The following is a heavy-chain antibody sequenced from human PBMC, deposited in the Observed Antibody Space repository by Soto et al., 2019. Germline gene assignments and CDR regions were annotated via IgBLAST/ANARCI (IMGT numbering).Heavy chain of an antibody. CDR1: GGSISSGDYY. D-gene: IGHD6-13*01. CDR2: IYYSGST. Sequence: QVQLQESGPGLVKPSQTLSLTCTVSGGSISSGDYYWSWIRQPPGKGLEWIGYIYYSGSTYYNPSLKSRVTISVDTPKNQFSLKLSSVTAADTAVYYCARGLVAAAGASAFDYWGQGTLVTVAS. CDR3: ARGLVAAAGASAFDY. J-gene: IGHJ4*02. V-gene: IGHV4-30-4*01.